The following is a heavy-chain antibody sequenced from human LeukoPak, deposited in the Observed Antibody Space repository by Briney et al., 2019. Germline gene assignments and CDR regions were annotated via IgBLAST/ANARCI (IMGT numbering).Heavy chain of an antibody. Sequence: GGSLRLSCAASGFTFSSYAMSWVRQAPGKGLEWVSAISGSGGGTYYADSVKGRFTISRDNSKNTLYLQMNSLRAEDTAVYYCAKKPRRRELLTYFDYWGQGTLVTVSS. CDR1: GFTFSSYA. J-gene: IGHJ4*02. V-gene: IGHV3-23*01. D-gene: IGHD1-26*01. CDR2: ISGSGGGT. CDR3: AKKPRRRELLTYFDY.